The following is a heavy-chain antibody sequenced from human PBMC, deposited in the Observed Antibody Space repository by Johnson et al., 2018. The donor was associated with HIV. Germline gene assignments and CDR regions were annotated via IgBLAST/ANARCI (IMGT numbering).Heavy chain of an antibody. V-gene: IGHV3-9*01. CDR3: AKDMKGANGAFDI. Sequence: VQLVESGGGLVQPGRSLRLSCAASGFTFDDYAMHWVRQAPGKGLEWVSGISWNSGSIGYADSVKGRFIISRDNAKNSLYLQMNSLRAEDTALYYCAKDMKGANGAFDIWGQGSMVTFSS. CDR2: ISWNSGSI. CDR1: GFTFDDYA. D-gene: IGHD2-8*01. J-gene: IGHJ3*02.